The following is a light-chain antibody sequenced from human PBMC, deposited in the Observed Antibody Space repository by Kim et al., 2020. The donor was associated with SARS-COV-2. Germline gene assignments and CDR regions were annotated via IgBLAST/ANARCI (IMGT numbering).Light chain of an antibody. J-gene: IGLJ1*01. CDR3: CSYAGSPPYV. V-gene: IGLV2-11*01. CDR2: DVT. Sequence: QSALTQPRSVSGSPGQSVTISCTGTSSDVGGYNYVSWCQQHPGKAPKLMIYDVTERPSGVPDRFSASKSGNTASLTISGLQAEDEADYYCCSYAGSPPYVFGTGTKVTVL. CDR1: SSDVGGYNY.